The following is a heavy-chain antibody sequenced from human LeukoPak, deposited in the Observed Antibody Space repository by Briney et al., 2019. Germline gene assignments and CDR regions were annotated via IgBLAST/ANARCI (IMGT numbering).Heavy chain of an antibody. V-gene: IGHV4-38-2*02. CDR3: ARETRTNYDS. CDR1: GYSISSGYY. J-gene: IGHJ4*02. Sequence: SETLSLTCTVSGYSISSGYYWGWIRQPPGKGLEWIGSIYHSGSTYYNPSLKSRVTISVDASKNQFSLKLSSVTAADTAVYYCARETRTNYDSWGQGTLVTVSS. CDR2: IYHSGST. D-gene: IGHD3-22*01.